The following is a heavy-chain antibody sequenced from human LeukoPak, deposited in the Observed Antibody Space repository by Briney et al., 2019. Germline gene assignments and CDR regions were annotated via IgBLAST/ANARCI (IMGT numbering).Heavy chain of an antibody. V-gene: IGHV4-34*01. CDR1: GGSFSGYY. CDR3: ARGLDIAYDSSGVPFDL. CDR2: IIHSGST. D-gene: IGHD3-22*01. Sequence: SETLPLTCAVYGGSFSGYYWSWICQPPGKGLEWIGEIIHSGSTSYNPSLKSRVTVSVDTSKNQFSLKLSSVTAADTAVYYCARGLDIAYDSSGVPFDLWGRGTLVTVSS. J-gene: IGHJ2*01.